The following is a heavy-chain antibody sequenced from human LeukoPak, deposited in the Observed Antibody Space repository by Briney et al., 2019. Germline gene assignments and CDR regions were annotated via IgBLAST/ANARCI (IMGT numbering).Heavy chain of an antibody. CDR1: GYAFTTYG. Sequence: ASVKVSCKASGYAFTTYGINWVRQAPGQGLEWMGWISAYNGDTNYAQNVQGRVTMTTDTSTSTAYMELRSLRSDDTAVYYCASNFGYTGYYYYYMDVWGKGTTVTVSS. V-gene: IGHV1-18*01. CDR2: ISAYNGDT. D-gene: IGHD6-13*01. J-gene: IGHJ6*03. CDR3: ASNFGYTGYYYYYMDV.